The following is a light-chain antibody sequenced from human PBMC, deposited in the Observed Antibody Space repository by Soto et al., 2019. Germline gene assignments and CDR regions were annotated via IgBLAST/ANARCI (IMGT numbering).Light chain of an antibody. CDR2: GAS. J-gene: IGKJ1*01. Sequence: DKVMTQSPATLSVSPGQRPTLSCRASHRVSSNLAWYQQKPGQAPRLLIYGASTRATGIPARFSGSGSGTEFTLTISSLQSEDFAVYYCQQYNNWPPWTFGQGTKVDIK. CDR3: QQYNNWPPWT. V-gene: IGKV3-15*01. CDR1: HRVSSN.